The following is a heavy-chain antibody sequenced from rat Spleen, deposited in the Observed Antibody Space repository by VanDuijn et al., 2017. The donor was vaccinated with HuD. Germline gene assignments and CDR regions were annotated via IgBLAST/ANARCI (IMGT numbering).Heavy chain of an antibody. CDR2: ISCDGSST. D-gene: IGHD1-4*01. Sequence: EVQLVDSGGGLVQPGRSLKLSCVASGFTFSDYNMAWVRQAPKKGLEWVASISCDGSSTYYRDSLKGRFTISRDNAKSTLYLQMNSLTSEDTAIYYCTGPFDYWGQGVMVTVSS. J-gene: IGHJ2*01. CDR3: TGPFDY. V-gene: IGHV5-7*01. CDR1: GFTFSDYN.